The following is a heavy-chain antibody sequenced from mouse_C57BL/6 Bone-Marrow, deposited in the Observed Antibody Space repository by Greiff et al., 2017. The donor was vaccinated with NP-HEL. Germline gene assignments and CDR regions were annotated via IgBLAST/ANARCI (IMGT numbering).Heavy chain of an antibody. CDR1: GFTFTDYY. CDR2: IRNKANGYTT. V-gene: IGHV7-3*01. CDR3: ARSIYYPGYFDV. Sequence: EVKLMESGGGLVQPGGSLSLSCAASGFTFTDYYMSWVRQPPGKALEWLGFIRNKANGYTTEYSASVKGRFTISRDNSQSILYLQMNALRAEDSATYYCARSIYYPGYFDVWGTGTTVTVSS. D-gene: IGHD1-1*01. J-gene: IGHJ1*03.